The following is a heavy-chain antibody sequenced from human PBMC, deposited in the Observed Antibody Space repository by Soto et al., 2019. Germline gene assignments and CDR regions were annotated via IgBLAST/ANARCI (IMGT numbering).Heavy chain of an antibody. D-gene: IGHD3-3*01. Sequence: SETLSLTCAVSGGSISSSNWWSWVRQPPGKGLEWIGEIYHSGSTNYNPSLKSRVTISVDKSKNQFSLKLSSVTAADTAVYYCASRYYDFWSGYYWFDPWGQGTLVTVSS. J-gene: IGHJ5*02. CDR1: GGSISSSNW. CDR3: ASRYYDFWSGYYWFDP. V-gene: IGHV4-4*02. CDR2: IYHSGST.